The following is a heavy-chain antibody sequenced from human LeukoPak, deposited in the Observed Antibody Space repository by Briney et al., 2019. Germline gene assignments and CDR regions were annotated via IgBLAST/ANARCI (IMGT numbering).Heavy chain of an antibody. Sequence: GRSLRLSCAASGFTFSSYGMHWVRQAPGKGLEWVAVIWYDGSNKYYADSVKGRFTISRDNSKNTLYLQMNSLRAEDTAVYYCARGKDILTGYPYYFDYWGQGTLVTVSS. D-gene: IGHD3-9*01. J-gene: IGHJ4*02. CDR2: IWYDGSNK. CDR3: ARGKDILTGYPYYFDY. CDR1: GFTFSSYG. V-gene: IGHV3-33*01.